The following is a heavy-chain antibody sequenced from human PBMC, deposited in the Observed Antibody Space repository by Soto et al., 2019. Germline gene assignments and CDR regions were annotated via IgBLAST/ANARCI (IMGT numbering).Heavy chain of an antibody. D-gene: IGHD6-13*01. V-gene: IGHV1-2*02. CDR1: GYTFTGYY. CDR3: AREGTYSSPTRFDP. J-gene: IGHJ5*02. Sequence: ASVKVSCKXSGYTFTGYYMHWVRQAPGQGLEWMGWINPNSGGTNYAQKFQGRVTMTRDTSISTAYMELSRLRSDDTAVYYCAREGTYSSPTRFDPWGQGTLVTVSS. CDR2: INPNSGGT.